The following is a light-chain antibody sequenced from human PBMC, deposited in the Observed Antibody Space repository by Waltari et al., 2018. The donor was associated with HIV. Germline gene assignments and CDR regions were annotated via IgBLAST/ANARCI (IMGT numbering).Light chain of an antibody. CDR3: AAWDGSLNGYV. Sequence: QSVLTPPPSASGTPGQWVTISCSGSTPNIGSNTVNWYQQLPQTAPKLLMLGNNQRPSGVPDRFSGSKSGTSASLAISGLQSEDEADYYCAAWDGSLNGYVFGTGTKVTVL. CDR2: GNN. V-gene: IGLV1-44*01. CDR1: TPNIGSNT. J-gene: IGLJ1*01.